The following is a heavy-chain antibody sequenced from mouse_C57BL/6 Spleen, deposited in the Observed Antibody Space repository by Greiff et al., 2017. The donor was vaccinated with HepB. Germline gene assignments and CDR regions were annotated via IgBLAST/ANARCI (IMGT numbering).Heavy chain of an antibody. J-gene: IGHJ1*03. D-gene: IGHD1-1*01. CDR2: IYWDDDK. V-gene: IGHV8-12*01. CDR3: ARRGTTVVAPDWYFDV. CDR1: GFSLSTSGMG. Sequence: QVTLKVSGPGILQSSQTLSLTCSFSGFSLSTSGMGVSWIRQPSGKGLEWLAHIYWDDDKRYNPSLKSRLTISKDTSRNQVFLKITSVDTADTATYYCARRGTTVVAPDWYFDVWGTGTTVTVSS.